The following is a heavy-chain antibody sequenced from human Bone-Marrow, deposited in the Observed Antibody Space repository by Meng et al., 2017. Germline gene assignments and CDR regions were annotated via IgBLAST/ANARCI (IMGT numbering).Heavy chain of an antibody. Sequence: GESLKISCAASGFTFSSYAMSWVRQAPGKGLEWVSAISGSGGSTYYADSVKGRFTISRDNAKKTLYLQVDSLRVEDTAVYYCVRQGFDSWGQGTLVTVSS. D-gene: IGHD1-1*01. CDR1: GFTFSSYA. V-gene: IGHV3-23*01. CDR3: VRQGFDS. J-gene: IGHJ4*02. CDR2: ISGSGGST.